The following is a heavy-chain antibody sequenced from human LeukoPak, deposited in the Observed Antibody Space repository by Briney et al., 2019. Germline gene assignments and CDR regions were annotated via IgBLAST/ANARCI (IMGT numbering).Heavy chain of an antibody. D-gene: IGHD2-2*01. V-gene: IGHV3-21*01. CDR2: ISSNSAYI. CDR3: ARIFRYQLVDYYALDV. Sequence: PGGSLRLSCAASGFSFSDYAMDWVRQAPGKGLEWVSAISSNSAYIFYAESVVGRFTISRDNAKSSVSLQMNSLRDDDTAVYYCARIFRYQLVDYYALDVWGQGTTVTVSS. J-gene: IGHJ6*02. CDR1: GFSFSDYA.